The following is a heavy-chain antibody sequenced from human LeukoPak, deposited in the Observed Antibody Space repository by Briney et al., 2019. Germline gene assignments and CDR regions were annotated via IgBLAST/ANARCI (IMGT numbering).Heavy chain of an antibody. CDR1: GFTFSIYA. D-gene: IGHD5-12*01. Sequence: PGGSLRLSCAASGFTFSIYAMTWVRQAPGKGLEWVSSISSSSSYIYYADSVKGRFTISRDNAKNSLYLQMNSLRAEDTAVYYCARDVGRYRYEWPDYWGQGTLVTVSS. CDR2: ISSSSSYI. V-gene: IGHV3-21*01. J-gene: IGHJ4*02. CDR3: ARDVGRYRYEWPDY.